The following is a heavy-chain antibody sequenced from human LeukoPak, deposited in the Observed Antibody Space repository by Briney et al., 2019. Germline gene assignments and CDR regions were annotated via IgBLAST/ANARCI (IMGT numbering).Heavy chain of an antibody. CDR3: ARETWAAARYFHY. CDR1: GVTFSSYG. Sequence: PGGSLRLSCAAAGVTFSSYGMQWVRQAPGKGLGWVAVIWYDGSNKYYADSVKRRFTISRDNSKNTLYLQMNSLRAEDTAVYYCARETWAAARYFHYWGQGTLVTVSS. V-gene: IGHV3-33*01. J-gene: IGHJ4*02. CDR2: IWYDGSNK. D-gene: IGHD6-13*01.